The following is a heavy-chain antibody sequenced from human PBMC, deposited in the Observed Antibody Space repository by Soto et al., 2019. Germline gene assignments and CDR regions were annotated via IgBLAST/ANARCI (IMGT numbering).Heavy chain of an antibody. CDR3: AKVRFCGGDFHYSGLDV. Sequence: GGSLRLSCAASGFTFSSYAMSWVRQAPGKGLEWVSSISVSGGSTYYADSVKGRFTISRDSSKNTLCLQMNSLRAEDTAAYYCAKVRFCGGDFHYSGLDVWDPRTTITASS. CDR2: ISVSGGST. CDR1: GFTFSSYA. V-gene: IGHV3-23*01. D-gene: IGHD2-21*02. J-gene: IGHJ6*02.